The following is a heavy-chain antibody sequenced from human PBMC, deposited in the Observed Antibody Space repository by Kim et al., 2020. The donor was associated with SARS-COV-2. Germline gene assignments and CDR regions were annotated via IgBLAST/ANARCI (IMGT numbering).Heavy chain of an antibody. V-gene: IGHV3-21*01. D-gene: IGHD2-21*02. CDR2: SSNSYI. CDR3: ARDPTV. J-gene: IGHJ4*02. Sequence: SSNSYIYYADSVKGRFTISRDNAKNSLYLQMNSLRAEDTAVYYCARDPTVWGQGTLVTVSS.